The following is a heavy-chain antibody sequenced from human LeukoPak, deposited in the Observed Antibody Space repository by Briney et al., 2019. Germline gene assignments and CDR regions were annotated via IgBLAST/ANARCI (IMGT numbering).Heavy chain of an antibody. CDR3: AKVGNNWDFDY. Sequence: GGSLRLSCAASGFTFSTYGMSWVRQAPGTGLEWVSAINNSGGRTYYADSVKGRFTISRDNSKNTLYLQMNSLRAEDTAVYYCAKVGNNWDFDYWGQGTLVTVSS. CDR2: INNSGGRT. CDR1: GFTFSTYG. J-gene: IGHJ4*02. V-gene: IGHV3-23*01. D-gene: IGHD1-1*01.